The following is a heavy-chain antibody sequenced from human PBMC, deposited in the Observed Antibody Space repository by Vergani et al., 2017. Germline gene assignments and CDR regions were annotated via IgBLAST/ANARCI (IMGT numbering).Heavy chain of an antibody. Sequence: EVQLVQSGAEVKKPGESLKISCKGSGYSFTSYWIGWVRQMPGKGLEWMGIIYPGDSDTRYSPSFQGQFTLSADKSIRTAYLQWSSLKASDTAMYYCARHKEKGDSSGYDAFDIWGQGTMVTVSS. J-gene: IGHJ3*02. V-gene: IGHV5-51*01. D-gene: IGHD3-22*01. CDR1: GYSFTSYW. CDR2: IYPGDSDT. CDR3: ARHKEKGDSSGYDAFDI.